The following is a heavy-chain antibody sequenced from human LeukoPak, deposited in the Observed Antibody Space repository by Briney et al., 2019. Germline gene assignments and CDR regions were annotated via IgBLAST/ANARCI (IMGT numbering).Heavy chain of an antibody. CDR3: ARGDYDTHGYQTR. D-gene: IGHD3-22*01. V-gene: IGHV7-4-1*02. CDR2: INTNTGNP. J-gene: IGHJ4*02. CDR1: GYIFTNYV. Sequence: ASVRVSCKASGYIFTNYVLHWVRQAPGQGLEWMGWINTNTGNPTYAQGFTGRFVFSLDTSVSTAYLQISSLKADDTAMYYCARGDYDTHGYQTRWGQGTLVTVSS.